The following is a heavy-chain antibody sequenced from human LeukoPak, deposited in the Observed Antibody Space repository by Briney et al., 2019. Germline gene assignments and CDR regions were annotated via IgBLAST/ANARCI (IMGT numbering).Heavy chain of an antibody. CDR2: ISGSGGST. V-gene: IGHV3-23*01. CDR3: AKFGRYCSSTSCHFDY. CDR1: GFTFSSYA. J-gene: IGHJ4*02. D-gene: IGHD2-2*01. Sequence: GGSLRLSCAASGFTFSSYAMSWVRQAPGKGLEWVSAISGSGGSTYYADSVKGRFTISRDNSKNTLYLQMNSLRAEDTAVYYCAKFGRYCSSTSCHFDYWGQGALVTVSS.